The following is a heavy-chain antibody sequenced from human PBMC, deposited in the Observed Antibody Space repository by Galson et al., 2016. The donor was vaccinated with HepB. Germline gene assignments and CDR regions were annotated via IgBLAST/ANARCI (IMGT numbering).Heavy chain of an antibody. CDR3: ARPAVGGPTTDY. J-gene: IGHJ4*02. V-gene: IGHV1-2*02. CDR1: GYTFTDYY. Sequence: SVKVSCKASGYTFTDYYMYWVRQAPGQGLEWMGWINPKRGDTIYAQEFQGRVTMTRDTSISTAYMALSRLRSDDTAVYYCARPAVGGPTTDYWGQGTLVTVSS. D-gene: IGHD2-15*01. CDR2: INPKRGDT.